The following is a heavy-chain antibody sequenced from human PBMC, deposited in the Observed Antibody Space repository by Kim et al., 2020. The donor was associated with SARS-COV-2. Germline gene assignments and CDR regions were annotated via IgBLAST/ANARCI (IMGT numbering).Heavy chain of an antibody. CDR2: SNQ. V-gene: IGHV3-30-3*01. J-gene: IGHJ4*02. Sequence: SNQWYADSVKGRFTISRDNYNTLYLQMNRLRTDDTDIYYCARDAITAYFDYWGQGSLVTVSS. D-gene: IGHD1-20*01. CDR3: ARDAITAYFDY.